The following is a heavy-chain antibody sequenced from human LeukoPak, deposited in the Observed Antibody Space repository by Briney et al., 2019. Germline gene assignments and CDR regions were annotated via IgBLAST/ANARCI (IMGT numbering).Heavy chain of an antibody. Sequence: GGSLRLSCAASGFTFSNYGMHWVRQVPGKGLEWVAFIPYDGSNKYYADSLKGRFTISRDNSKNTLYLQMNSLRAEDTAIYYCAKDICGGDCYPHGGYWGQGTLVTVSS. CDR3: AKDICGGDCYPHGGY. V-gene: IGHV3-30*02. D-gene: IGHD2-21*01. J-gene: IGHJ4*02. CDR1: GFTFSNYG. CDR2: IPYDGSNK.